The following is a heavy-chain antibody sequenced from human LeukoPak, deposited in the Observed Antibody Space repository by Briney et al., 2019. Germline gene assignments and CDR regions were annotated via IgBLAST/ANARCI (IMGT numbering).Heavy chain of an antibody. CDR1: GFTFSSYD. J-gene: IGHJ4*02. V-gene: IGHV3-13*01. Sequence: GGSLRLSCAGSGFTFSSYDFHWVRQGAGKGLEWVSSIGTGGNTYYLASVKGRFTIYRDNAKDSLYLQMNGLRVEDTALYYCTRGSPHGFDYWGQGTLVSVSS. CDR2: IGTGGNT. CDR3: TRGSPHGFDY.